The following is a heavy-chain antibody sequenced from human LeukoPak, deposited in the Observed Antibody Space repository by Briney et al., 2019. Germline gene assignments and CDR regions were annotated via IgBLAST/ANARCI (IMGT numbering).Heavy chain of an antibody. D-gene: IGHD6-13*01. J-gene: IGHJ4*02. CDR1: GFTLRNYW. Sequence: PGGSLRLSCAASGFTLRNYWMHWVRQAPGQGLVWVSHINSDGSITTYADSVKGRFTISRDNAKNTLYLQMYSLRADDTAVYYCARGSWYGDYWGQGTLVTVSS. V-gene: IGHV3-74*01. CDR3: ARGSWYGDY. CDR2: INSDGSIT.